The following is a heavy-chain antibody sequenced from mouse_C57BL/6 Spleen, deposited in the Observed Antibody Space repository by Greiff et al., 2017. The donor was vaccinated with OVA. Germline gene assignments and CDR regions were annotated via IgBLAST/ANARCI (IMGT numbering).Heavy chain of an antibody. D-gene: IGHD1-1*01. Sequence: QVQLQQSGAELVKPGASVKLSCKASGYTFTSYWMHWVKQRPGRGLEWIGRIDPNSGGTKYNEKFKSKATLTVDKPSSTAYMQLSSLTSEDSAVYYCARAGLLRSPYYYAMDYWGQGTSVTVSS. CDR3: ARAGLLRSPYYYAMDY. J-gene: IGHJ4*01. CDR1: GYTFTSYW. CDR2: IDPNSGGT. V-gene: IGHV1-72*01.